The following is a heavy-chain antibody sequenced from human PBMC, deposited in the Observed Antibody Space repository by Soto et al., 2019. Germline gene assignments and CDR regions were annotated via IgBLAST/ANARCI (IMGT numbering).Heavy chain of an antibody. Sequence: ESGGGMVQSGGSLRLSCVASEFSFSSYDMNWVRQAPGKGLEWISYISGSGSRIEYADSVKGRFNVSRDNAKKSLFLQMDRLRVDDTARYFCARDVESGYGDYGSDWFDPWGQGTLVTVSA. V-gene: IGHV3-48*03. CDR3: ARDVESGYGDYGSDWFDP. D-gene: IGHD4-17*01. CDR1: EFSFSSYD. CDR2: ISGSGSRI. J-gene: IGHJ5*02.